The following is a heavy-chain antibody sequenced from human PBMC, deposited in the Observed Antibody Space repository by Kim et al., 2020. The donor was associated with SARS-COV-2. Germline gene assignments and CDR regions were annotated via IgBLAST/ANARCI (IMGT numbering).Heavy chain of an antibody. CDR1: GFTFSNAW. D-gene: IGHD3-22*01. V-gene: IGHV3-15*01. CDR2: IKSKTDGGTT. CDR3: TTGAYYYDSSGYYQRFDY. Sequence: GGSLRLSCAASGFTFSNAWMSWVRQAPGKGLEWVGRIKSKTDGGTTDYAAPVKGRFTISRDDSKNTLYLQMNSLKTEDTAVYYCTTGAYYYDSSGYYQRFDYWGQGTLVTVSS. J-gene: IGHJ4*02.